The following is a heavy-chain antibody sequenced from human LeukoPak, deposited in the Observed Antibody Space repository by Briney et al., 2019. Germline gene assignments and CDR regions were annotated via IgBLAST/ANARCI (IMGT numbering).Heavy chain of an antibody. J-gene: IGHJ4*02. Sequence: PGGSLRLSCAASGFTFSTYVMHWVRHAPGKGLEWVAVIWSDGSNKYYADSVKGRFTISRDNSKNTLFLQMNSLRVEDTAIYYCAKVGGYCSSRSCYAYFDYWGQGTLVTVSS. CDR3: AKVGGYCSSRSCYAYFDY. V-gene: IGHV3-33*06. D-gene: IGHD2-2*01. CDR1: GFTFSTYV. CDR2: IWSDGSNK.